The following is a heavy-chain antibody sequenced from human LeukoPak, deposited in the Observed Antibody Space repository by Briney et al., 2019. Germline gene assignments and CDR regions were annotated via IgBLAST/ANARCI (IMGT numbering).Heavy chain of an antibody. CDR2: INHSGST. J-gene: IGHJ4*02. V-gene: IGHV4-34*01. CDR3: ARAPSTSLGNDY. CDR1: GGSFSGYY. Sequence: SETLSLTCAVYGGSFSGYYWSWIRQPPGKGLEWIGEINHSGSTNYNPSLESRVTISVDTSKSQFSLKLSSVTAADTAVYYCARAPSTSLGNDYWGQGTLVTVSS. D-gene: IGHD2-2*01.